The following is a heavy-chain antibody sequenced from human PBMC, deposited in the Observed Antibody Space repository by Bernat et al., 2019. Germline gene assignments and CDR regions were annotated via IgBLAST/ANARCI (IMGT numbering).Heavy chain of an antibody. CDR2: IKQDGSEK. J-gene: IGHJ4*02. CDR3: ARATSPGKTDFWSGYPYSFDY. D-gene: IGHD3-3*01. Sequence: EVQLVESGGGLVQPGGSLRLSCAASGFTFSSYWMSWVRQAPGKGLEWVANIKQDGSEKYYVDSVKGRFTISRDNAKNSLYLQMNSLRAEDTAVYYCARATSPGKTDFWSGYPYSFDYWGQVPLAPVSS. V-gene: IGHV3-7*01. CDR1: GFTFSSYW.